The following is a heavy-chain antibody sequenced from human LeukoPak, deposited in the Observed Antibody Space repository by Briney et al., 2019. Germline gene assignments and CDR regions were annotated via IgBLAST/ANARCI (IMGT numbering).Heavy chain of an antibody. CDR1: GFTVSSNY. CDR3: ARGPPSSYYYYYGRDV. Sequence: GGSLRLSCAASGFTVSSNYMSWVRQAPGKGLEWVSVIYSGGSTYYADSVRGRFTISRDNSKNTLYLQMNSLRAEDTAVYYCARGPPSSYYYYYGRDVGGKGTRVTVSS. V-gene: IGHV3-53*01. CDR2: IYSGGST. J-gene: IGHJ6*04.